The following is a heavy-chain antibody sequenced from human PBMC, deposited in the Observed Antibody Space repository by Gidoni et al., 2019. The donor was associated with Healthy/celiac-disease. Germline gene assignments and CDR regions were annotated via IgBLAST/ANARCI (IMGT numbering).Heavy chain of an antibody. CDR2: ISGSGGST. V-gene: IGHV3-23*01. CDR1: GFTCSSYA. Sequence: EVELLESGGGLVQPGGSLRLSCAASGFTCSSYAMSWVRQAPGKGLEWVSAISGSGGSTYYADSVKVRFTIARDNSKNTLYLQMNSLRAEDTAVYYCAKAAAGYSSGRGFDYWGQGTLVTVSS. D-gene: IGHD6-19*01. J-gene: IGHJ4*02. CDR3: AKAAAGYSSGRGFDY.